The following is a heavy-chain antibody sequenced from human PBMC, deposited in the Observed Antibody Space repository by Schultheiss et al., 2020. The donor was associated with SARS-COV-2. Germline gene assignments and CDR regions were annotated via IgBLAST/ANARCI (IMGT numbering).Heavy chain of an antibody. V-gene: IGHV3-33*01. CDR1: GFTFSSYG. CDR3: ARDLGKRWLQLDY. D-gene: IGHD5-24*01. J-gene: IGHJ4*02. Sequence: GGSLRLSCAASGFTFSSYGMHWVRQAPGKGLGWVAVIWYDGSNKYYADSVKGRFTISRDNSKNTLYLQMNSLRAEDTAVYYCARDLGKRWLQLDYWGQGTLVTVAS. CDR2: IWYDGSNK.